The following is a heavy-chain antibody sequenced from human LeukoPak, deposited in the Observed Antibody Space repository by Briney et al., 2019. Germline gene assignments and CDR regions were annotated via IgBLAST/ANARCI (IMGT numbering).Heavy chain of an antibody. V-gene: IGHV4-39*01. CDR3: ARRQYSSSWYGLDTFDI. CDR1: GGYISSRIYY. CDR2: ISFSGST. Sequence: SETLSLTCTVSGGYISSRIYYWGWIRQPPGKGLEWIGSISFSGSTYYNLSLKSRVTISVDTSKNQFSVKLSSVTAADTAVYYCARRQYSSSWYGLDTFDIWGQGTMVTVSS. D-gene: IGHD6-13*01. J-gene: IGHJ3*02.